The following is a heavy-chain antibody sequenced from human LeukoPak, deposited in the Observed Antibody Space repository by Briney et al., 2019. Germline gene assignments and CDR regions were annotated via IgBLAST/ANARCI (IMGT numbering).Heavy chain of an antibody. D-gene: IGHD3-3*01. J-gene: IGHJ2*01. CDR2: VYTTGAGST. V-gene: IGHV4-38-2*02. CDR1: GFSITSGYF. Sequence: SGTLSLTCTVSGFSITSGYFWGWIRQPPGKGLEWIGNVYTTGAGSTYHNPSLKSRVTVSSDTSKNQVSLKLNSVTAADTAVYYCARGQIYDYWTPVSWKFDLWGRGTLVTVSS. CDR3: ARGQIYDYWTPVSWKFDL.